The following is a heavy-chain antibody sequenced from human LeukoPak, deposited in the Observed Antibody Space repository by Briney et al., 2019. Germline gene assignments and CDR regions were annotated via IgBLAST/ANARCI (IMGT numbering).Heavy chain of an antibody. V-gene: IGHV3-23*01. CDR2: ISGSGGST. CDR1: GFTFSSYA. CDR3: ARGEDYGDYFDY. J-gene: IGHJ4*02. D-gene: IGHD4-17*01. Sequence: GGSLRLSCAASGFTFSSYAMSWVRQAPGKGLEWVSAISGSGGSTYYADSVKGRFTISRDNSKNTLYLQMNSLRAEDTAVYYCARGEDYGDYFDYWGQGTLVTVSS.